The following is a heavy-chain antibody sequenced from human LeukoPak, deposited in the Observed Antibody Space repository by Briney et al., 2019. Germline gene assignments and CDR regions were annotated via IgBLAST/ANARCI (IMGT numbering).Heavy chain of an antibody. Sequence: ASVKVSCKVSGYTLTELSMHWVRQAPGKGLEWMGGFDPEDGETIYAQKFQGRVTMTEDTSTDTAYMELSSLRSEDTAVYYCATPSFGGVIVNQYYFDYWGQGTLVTVSS. V-gene: IGHV1-24*01. CDR3: ATPSFGGVIVNQYYFDY. J-gene: IGHJ4*02. CDR1: GYTLTELS. CDR2: FDPEDGET. D-gene: IGHD3-16*02.